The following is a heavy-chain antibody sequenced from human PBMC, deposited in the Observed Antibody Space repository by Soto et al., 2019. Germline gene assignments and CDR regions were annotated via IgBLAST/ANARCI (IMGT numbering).Heavy chain of an antibody. V-gene: IGHV4-30-4*01. J-gene: IGHJ4*02. CDR2: IYCSGST. CDR1: GGSISSGDYY. CDR3: ARDNTAMALFDY. Sequence: PSETLSLTCTVSGGSISSGDYYWSWIRQPPGKGLEWIGYIYCSGSTYYNPSLKSRVTISVDTSKNQFSLKLSSVTAADTAVYYCARDNTAMALFDYWGQGTLVTVSS. D-gene: IGHD5-18*01.